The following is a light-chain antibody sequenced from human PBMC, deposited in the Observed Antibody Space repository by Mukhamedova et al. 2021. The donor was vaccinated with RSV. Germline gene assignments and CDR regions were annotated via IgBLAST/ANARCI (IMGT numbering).Light chain of an antibody. CDR1: SSDVGGYNF. CDR2: EVT. J-gene: IGLJ3*02. Sequence: ITISCTGTSSDVGGYNFVSWYQQHPGKAPKLIIYEVTNRPSGVSDRFSGSKSGNMASLTVSGLQAEDEADYYCSSYSSSSTRVFG. V-gene: IGLV2-14*01. CDR3: SSYSSSSTRV.